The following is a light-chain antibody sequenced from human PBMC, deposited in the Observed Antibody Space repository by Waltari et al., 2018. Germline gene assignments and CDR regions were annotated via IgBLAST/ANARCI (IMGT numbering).Light chain of an antibody. J-gene: IGLJ2*01. CDR1: TRHGDTFGP. CDR2: DGT. CDR3: ASYLPDGIVV. Sequence: SALTQPASVSDSPGRTVTLSCNKSTRHGDTFGPVSWYQHHPRPAPQLLIFDGTNRPPVVSVRFSATESPNTASLTISDLQAEDEAHYYCASYLPDGIVVFGGGTRLNVL. V-gene: IGLV2-14*01.